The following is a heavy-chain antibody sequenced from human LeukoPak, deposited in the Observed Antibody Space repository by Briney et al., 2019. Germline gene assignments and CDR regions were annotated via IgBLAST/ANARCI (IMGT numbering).Heavy chain of an antibody. Sequence: SVKVSCKASGYTFTSYDINWVRQAPGQGLEWMGGIIPIFGTANYAQKFQGRVTITADESTSTAYMELSSLRSEDTAVYYCARARPNWSLLDYWGQGTLVTVSS. V-gene: IGHV1-69*13. CDR3: ARARPNWSLLDY. D-gene: IGHD7-27*01. CDR1: GYTFTSYD. CDR2: IIPIFGTA. J-gene: IGHJ4*02.